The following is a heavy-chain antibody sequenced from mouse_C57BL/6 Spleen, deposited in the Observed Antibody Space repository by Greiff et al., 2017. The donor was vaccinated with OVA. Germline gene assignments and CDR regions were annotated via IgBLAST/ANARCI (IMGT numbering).Heavy chain of an antibody. CDR1: GYTFTSYW. J-gene: IGHJ3*01. D-gene: IGHD1-1*01. CDR3: ASDYGSSYGFAY. V-gene: IGHV1-59*01. Sequence: QVQLQQPGAELVRPGTSVKLSCKASGYTFTSYWMHWVKQRPGQGLEWIGVIDPSDSDTHYNQKFKGKATLTVDTSSSTAYMQLSSLTSEDSAVYYCASDYGSSYGFAYWGQGTLVTVSA. CDR2: IDPSDSDT.